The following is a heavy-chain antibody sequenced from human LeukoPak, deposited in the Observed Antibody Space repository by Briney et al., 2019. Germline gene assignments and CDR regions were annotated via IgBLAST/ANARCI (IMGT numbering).Heavy chain of an antibody. D-gene: IGHD3-3*01. J-gene: IGHJ6*03. CDR3: ARARDDFWSYYYYYMDV. CDR2: ISYDGSNK. Sequence: GGSLRLSCAASGFTFSDTWMHWVRQAPGKGLEWVAVISYDGSNKYYADSVKGRFTISRDNSKNTLYLQMGSLRAEDMAVYYCARARDDFWSYYYYYMDVWGKGTTVTVSS. V-gene: IGHV3-30*14. CDR1: GFTFSDTW.